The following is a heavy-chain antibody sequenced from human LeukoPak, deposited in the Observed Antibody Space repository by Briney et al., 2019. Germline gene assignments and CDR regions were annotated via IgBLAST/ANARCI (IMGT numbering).Heavy chain of an antibody. Sequence: PGGSLRLSCAASGFTFSSYSMNWVRQAPGKGLEWVSSISSSSSYIYYADSVKGRFTISRDNAKNSLYLQMNSLRAEDTAVYYCARVRQDPYSSSWSRVFDYWGQGTLVTVSS. J-gene: IGHJ4*02. D-gene: IGHD6-13*01. CDR3: ARVRQDPYSSSWSRVFDY. CDR1: GFTFSSYS. CDR2: ISSSSSYI. V-gene: IGHV3-21*04.